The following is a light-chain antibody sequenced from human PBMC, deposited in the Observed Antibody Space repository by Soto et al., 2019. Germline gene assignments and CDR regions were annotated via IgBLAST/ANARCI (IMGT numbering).Light chain of an antibody. CDR3: KQLYGYPPWT. Sequence: IQLTQSPSSLSASVGDTVTITCWASQGISSSLAWYQQMPGKAPKLLIYAASALQSGVPSRFSGSGSGTDFTLTISSLHPEDFATSYCKQLYGYPPWTFGKGTKVEIK. CDR2: AAS. CDR1: QGISSS. J-gene: IGKJ1*01. V-gene: IGKV1-9*01.